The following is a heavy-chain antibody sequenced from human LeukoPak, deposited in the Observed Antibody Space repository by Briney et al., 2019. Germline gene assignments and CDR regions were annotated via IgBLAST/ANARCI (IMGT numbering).Heavy chain of an antibody. V-gene: IGHV4-34*01. Sequence: SETLSLTCAVYGGSFSGYYWSWIRQSPGKGLEWIGEINHSGSTNYNPSLKSRVTISVDTSKNQFSLKPSSVTAADTAVYYCARLGDSINCSSTSCYAGLDYWGQGTLVTVSS. CDR3: ARLGDSINCSSTSCYAGLDY. CDR2: INHSGST. D-gene: IGHD2-2*01. J-gene: IGHJ4*02. CDR1: GGSFSGYY.